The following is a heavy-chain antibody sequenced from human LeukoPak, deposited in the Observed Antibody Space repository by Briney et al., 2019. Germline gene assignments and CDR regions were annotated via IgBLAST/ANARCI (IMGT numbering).Heavy chain of an antibody. CDR3: ARDLYSNDGGGWFDP. CDR1: GYTFTSYG. Sequence: ALVRGSCNASGYTFTSYGISWVRQPPGQGIEWMGWISAYNGNTNYAQKLQGRVTMTTDTSTSTAYMELRSLRSDDTAVYYCARDLYSNDGGGWFDPWGQGTLVTVSS. D-gene: IGHD4-11*01. CDR2: ISAYNGNT. V-gene: IGHV1-18*01. J-gene: IGHJ5*02.